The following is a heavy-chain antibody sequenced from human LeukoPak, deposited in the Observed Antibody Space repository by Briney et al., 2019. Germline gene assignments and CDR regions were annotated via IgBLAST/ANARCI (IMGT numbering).Heavy chain of an antibody. J-gene: IGHJ4*02. CDR1: GGTFSSYA. CDR2: IIPIFGTA. D-gene: IGHD3-22*01. Sequence: SVKVSCKASGGTFSSYAISWVRQAPGQGLEWMGGIIPIFGTANYAQKFQGRVTITADESTSTAYMELSSLRSEDTAVYYCARASPPIYYDSSGCPLYYFDYWGQGTLVTVSS. CDR3: ARASPPIYYDSSGCPLYYFDY. V-gene: IGHV1-69*01.